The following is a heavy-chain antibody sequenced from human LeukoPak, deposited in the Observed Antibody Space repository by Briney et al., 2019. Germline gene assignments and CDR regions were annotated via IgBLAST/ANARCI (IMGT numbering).Heavy chain of an antibody. CDR3: TRRDSIGGNPVLDY. Sequence: SETLSLTYAVSGGSISGSRSYWGWIRQPPGGGLEWIGSVFHSGTTYYNPSLRSRLTISVDTSRNQFSLRLRSVTAADTAVYYCTRRDSIGGNPVLDYWGQGALVTVSS. V-gene: IGHV4-39*01. J-gene: IGHJ4*02. D-gene: IGHD4-23*01. CDR1: GGSISGSRSY. CDR2: VFHSGTT.